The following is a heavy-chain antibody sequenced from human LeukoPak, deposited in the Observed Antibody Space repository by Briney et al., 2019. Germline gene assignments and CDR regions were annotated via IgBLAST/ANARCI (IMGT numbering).Heavy chain of an antibody. J-gene: IGHJ4*02. V-gene: IGHV4-39*01. CDR3: ARLSGHDYPADY. D-gene: IGHD4-11*01. CDR1: GGSISSNSYY. Sequence: SETLSLTCTVSGGSISSNSYYWGWIRQPPGKGLEWIGSIYYSGSTYYNPSLKSRVTISVDTSKNQFSLKLSSVTAADTAVYYCARLSGHDYPADYWGQGTLVTVSS. CDR2: IYYSGST.